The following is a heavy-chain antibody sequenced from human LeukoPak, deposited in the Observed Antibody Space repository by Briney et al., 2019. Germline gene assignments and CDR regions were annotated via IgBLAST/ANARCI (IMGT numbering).Heavy chain of an antibody. CDR3: AKEGHSGSYYYFDY. V-gene: IGHV3-23*01. CDR2: ISGSGGST. Sequence: GGSLRLSCAASGFPFSSYAMRWVRQAPGKGVEWVSAISGSGGSTYYADSVKGRFTISRDNSKNTLYLQMNSLRAEDTAVYYCAKEGHSGSYYYFDYWGQGTLVTVSS. J-gene: IGHJ4*02. CDR1: GFPFSSYA. D-gene: IGHD1-26*01.